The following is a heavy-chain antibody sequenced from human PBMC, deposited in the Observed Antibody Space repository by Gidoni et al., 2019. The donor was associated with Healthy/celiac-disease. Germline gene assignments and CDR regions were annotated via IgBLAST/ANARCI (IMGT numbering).Heavy chain of an antibody. D-gene: IGHD4-17*01. CDR2: IIPIFGTA. J-gene: IGHJ5*02. CDR1: GGTFSSYA. CDR3: ARDPVTTLLGWFDP. Sequence: QVRLVQSGAEVKKPGSSVTVSCQASGGTFSSYAISWVRQAPGQGLEWMGGIIPIFGTANYAQKFQGRVTITADESTSTAYMELSSLRSEDTAVYYCARDPVTTLLGWFDPWGQGTLVTVSS. V-gene: IGHV1-69*01.